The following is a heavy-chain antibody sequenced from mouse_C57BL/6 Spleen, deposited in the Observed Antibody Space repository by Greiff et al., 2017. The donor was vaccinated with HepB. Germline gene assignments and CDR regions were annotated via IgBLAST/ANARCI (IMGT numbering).Heavy chain of an antibody. V-gene: IGHV3-6*01. CDR3: AREEGSWFAD. J-gene: IGHJ3*01. CDR2: ISYDGSN. CDR1: GYSITSGYY. Sequence: EVQLVESGPGLVKPSQSLSLTCSVPGYSITSGYYWNWIRQFPGTKLEWMGYISYDGSNNYNPSLKNRISITRDTSKNQFFLKLNSVTTEDTATYYGAREEGSWFADWGQGTLVTVSA.